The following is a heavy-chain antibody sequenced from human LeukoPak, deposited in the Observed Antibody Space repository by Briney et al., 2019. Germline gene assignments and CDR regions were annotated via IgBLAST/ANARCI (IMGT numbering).Heavy chain of an antibody. Sequence: PSETLSLTCAVYGGSFSGCYWSWIRQPPGKGLEWIGEINHSGSTNYNPSLKSRVTISVDTSKNQFSLKLSSVTAADTAVYYCARGSGYYDILTGLRQDWFDPWGQGTLVTVSS. D-gene: IGHD3-9*01. CDR3: ARGSGYYDILTGLRQDWFDP. J-gene: IGHJ5*02. V-gene: IGHV4-34*01. CDR2: INHSGST. CDR1: GGSFSGCY.